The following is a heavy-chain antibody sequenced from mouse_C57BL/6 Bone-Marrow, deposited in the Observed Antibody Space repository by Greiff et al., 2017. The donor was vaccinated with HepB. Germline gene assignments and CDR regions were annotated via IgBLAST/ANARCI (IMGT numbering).Heavy chain of an antibody. CDR2: IHPNSGST. CDR3: ARSVTTVVATVDY. Sequence: VKLQQPGAELVKPGASVKLSCKASGYTFTSYWMHWVKQRPGQGLEWIGMIHPNSGSTNYNEKFKSKATLTVDKSSSTAYMQLSSLTSEDSAVYYCARSVTTVVATVDYWGQGTTLTVSS. CDR1: GYTFTSYW. J-gene: IGHJ2*01. D-gene: IGHD1-1*01. V-gene: IGHV1-64*01.